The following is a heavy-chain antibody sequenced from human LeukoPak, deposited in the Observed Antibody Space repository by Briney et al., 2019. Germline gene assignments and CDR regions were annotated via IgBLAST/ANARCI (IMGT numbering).Heavy chain of an antibody. CDR3: AINGGGDSGYGNFDY. Sequence: GGSLRLSCAASGFTFSSYSMNWVRQAPGKGLEWVSGISWNSDNIGYADSVKGRFTTSRDNAKNSLYLPMNSLRADDTALYYCAINGGGDSGYGNFDYWGQGTLVTVSS. V-gene: IGHV3-9*01. CDR2: ISWNSDNI. CDR1: GFTFSSYS. D-gene: IGHD5-12*01. J-gene: IGHJ4*02.